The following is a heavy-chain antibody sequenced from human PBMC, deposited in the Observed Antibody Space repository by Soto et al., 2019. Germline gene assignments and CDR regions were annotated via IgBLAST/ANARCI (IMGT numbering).Heavy chain of an antibody. D-gene: IGHD2-15*01. CDR1: GCPFGSYA. Sequence: SVRLSWEASGCPFGSYARSWVRQAPGQGLEWIGGIIPIFGTANSPQKFQGTVTITAGESTTRAYMELSSLRSEHTAVYYCARGDGLGYCSCGICYAAPPGAFDIWGQGTMVTVSS. CDR2: IIPIFGTA. J-gene: IGHJ3*02. CDR3: ARGDGLGYCSCGICYAAPPGAFDI. V-gene: IGHV1-69*13.